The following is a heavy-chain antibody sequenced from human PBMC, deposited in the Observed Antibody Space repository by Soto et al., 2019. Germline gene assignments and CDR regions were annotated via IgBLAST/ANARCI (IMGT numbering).Heavy chain of an antibody. D-gene: IGHD3-16*02. CDR1: GGTFSTYT. J-gene: IGHJ5*02. Sequence: QVPLVQSGAEVKKPGSSVKVSCKASGGTFSTYTISWVRQAPGQGLEWMGRIIPILGIANYAQKFQGRVTITADKSTSTAYMELSSLRSEDTAVYYCAMNLGELSLGRWFDPWGQGTLVTVSS. CDR2: IIPILGIA. V-gene: IGHV1-69*02. CDR3: AMNLGELSLGRWFDP.